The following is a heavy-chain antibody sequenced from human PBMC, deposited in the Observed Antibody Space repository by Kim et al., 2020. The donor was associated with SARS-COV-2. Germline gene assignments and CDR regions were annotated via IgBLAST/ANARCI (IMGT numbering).Heavy chain of an antibody. Sequence: GGSLRLSCAASGFTFSSYVMHWVRQAPGKGLEWLAVITYDGNNQYYPESVKGRFTISRDNSKNTLSLQINSLRAEDTAVYYCARGPGGGTSGYYDHWGQGTVVTVST. CDR1: GFTFSSYV. V-gene: IGHV3-30-3*01. D-gene: IGHD3-22*01. CDR3: ARGPGGGTSGYYDH. J-gene: IGHJ1*01. CDR2: ITYDGNNQ.